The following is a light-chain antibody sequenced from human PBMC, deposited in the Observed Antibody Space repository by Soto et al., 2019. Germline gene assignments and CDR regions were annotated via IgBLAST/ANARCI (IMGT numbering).Light chain of an antibody. CDR2: DAS. V-gene: IGKV3-11*01. CDR1: QSVSKY. J-gene: IGKJ1*01. CDR3: QQYGSSRT. Sequence: EIVLTQSPATLSLSPGERATLSCRASQSVSKYLPWYQQKPGQAPRLPIYDASNRATGIPARFSGSGSGTDFTLTISSLQSEDFAVYYCQQYGSSRTFGQGTKVDIK.